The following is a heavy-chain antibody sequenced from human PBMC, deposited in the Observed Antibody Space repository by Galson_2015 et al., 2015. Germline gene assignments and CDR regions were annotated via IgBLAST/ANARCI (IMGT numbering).Heavy chain of an antibody. Sequence: SLRLSCAASGFTFSSYSMNWVRQAPGKGLEWVSSISSSSSYIYYADSVKGRFTISRDNSQNTLYLQMNSLRAEDTSVFFCARAAGVGSYILDHWGQGTLVTVSS. CDR2: ISSSSSYI. V-gene: IGHV3-21*01. CDR1: GFTFSSYS. D-gene: IGHD3-10*01. J-gene: IGHJ5*02. CDR3: ARAAGVGSYILDH.